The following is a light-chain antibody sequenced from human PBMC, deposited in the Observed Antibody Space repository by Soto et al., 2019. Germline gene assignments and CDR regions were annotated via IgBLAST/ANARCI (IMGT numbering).Light chain of an antibody. CDR2: DVS. CDR1: SSDVGGYNY. Sequence: QSALTQPASVSGSLGQSITISCTGTSSDVGGYNYVSWYQQHPGKAPKLMIYDVSNRPSGVSNRFSGSKSGNTASLTISGLQAEDEADYYCSSYTSCSILLFGGGTKVTVL. CDR3: SSYTSCSILL. V-gene: IGLV2-14*01. J-gene: IGLJ2*01.